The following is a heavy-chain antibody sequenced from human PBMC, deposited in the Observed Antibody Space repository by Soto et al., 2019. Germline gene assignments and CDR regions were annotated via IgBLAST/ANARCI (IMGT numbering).Heavy chain of an antibody. D-gene: IGHD3-10*01. J-gene: IGHJ4*01. Sequence: GASVKVSCKASGYTFTSYGLSWVRQAPGQGLEWMGWISPYNGKRDESPKFQGRVSMTTDIFTNTAYMELSSLTSADSAIYYCARDPGLGSSYPPPDYWGQGSLVTVSS. CDR2: ISPYNGKR. CDR1: GYTFTSYG. V-gene: IGHV1-18*04. CDR3: ARDPGLGSSYPPPDY.